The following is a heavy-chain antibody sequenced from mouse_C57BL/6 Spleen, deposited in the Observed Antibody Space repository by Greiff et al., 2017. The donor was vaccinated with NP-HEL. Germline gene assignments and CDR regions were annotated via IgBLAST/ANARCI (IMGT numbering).Heavy chain of an antibody. CDR3: ARHNGLLRYYAMDY. Sequence: QVQLKESGPGLVAPSQSLSITCTVSGFSLTSYGVHWVRQPPGKGLEWLVVIWSDGSTTYNSALKSRLSISKDNSKSQVFLKMNSLQTDDTAMYYCARHNGLLRYYAMDYWGQGTSVTVSS. J-gene: IGHJ4*01. V-gene: IGHV2-6-1*01. D-gene: IGHD1-1*01. CDR2: IWSDGST. CDR1: GFSLTSYG.